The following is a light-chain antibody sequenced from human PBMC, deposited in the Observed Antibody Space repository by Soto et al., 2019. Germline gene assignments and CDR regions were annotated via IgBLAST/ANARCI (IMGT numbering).Light chain of an antibody. V-gene: IGLV2-14*01. CDR1: SSDVGGYNY. CDR3: CSYTSSSTRV. Sequence: QSVLTQPASVSGSPGQSSTISCTGTSSDVGGYNYVSWYQQHPGKAPKLMIYDVSNRPSGVSNRFSGSKSGNTASLTISGLQAEDEADYYCCSYTSSSTRVFGTGTKVTVL. CDR2: DVS. J-gene: IGLJ1*01.